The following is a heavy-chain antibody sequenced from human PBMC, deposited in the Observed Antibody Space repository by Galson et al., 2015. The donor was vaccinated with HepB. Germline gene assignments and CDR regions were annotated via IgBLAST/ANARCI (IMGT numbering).Heavy chain of an antibody. CDR1: GFSLSTSGTR. J-gene: IGHJ3*02. Sequence: PALVKPTQTLTLTCTFSGFSLSTSGTRVSWIRQPPGKALEWLARIDWDNDKFYSTSLRTRLIISKDTSKNQVVLTMTNMDPVDTATYYCARSSDGSSGDACDNWGQGTMVTVSS. CDR3: ARSSDGSSGDACDN. CDR2: IDWDNDK. V-gene: IGHV2-70*04. D-gene: IGHD3-22*01.